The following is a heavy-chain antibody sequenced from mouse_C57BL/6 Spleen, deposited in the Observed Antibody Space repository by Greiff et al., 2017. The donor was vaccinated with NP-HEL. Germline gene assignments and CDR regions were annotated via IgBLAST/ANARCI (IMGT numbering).Heavy chain of an antibody. CDR2: IHPNSGST. CDR3: ASSGDGPWYFEG. Sequence: VQLQQPGAELVKPGASVKLSCKASGYTFTSYWMHWVKQRPGQGLEWIGMIHPNSGSTNYNEKFKSKATLTVDKSSSTAYMQLSSLTSEDSAVYYCASSGDGPWYFEGRGTGATVTVAS. D-gene: IGHD3-1*01. V-gene: IGHV1-64*01. J-gene: IGHJ1*03. CDR1: GYTFTSYW.